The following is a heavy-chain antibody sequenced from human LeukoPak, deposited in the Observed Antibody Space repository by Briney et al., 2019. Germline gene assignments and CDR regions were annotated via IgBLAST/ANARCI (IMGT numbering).Heavy chain of an antibody. Sequence: PSETLSLTCTVSGGSISSSSYYWGWIRQPPGKGLEWIGSIYYSGSTYYNPSLKSRVTISVDTSKNQFSLKLSSVAAADTAVYYCARQSLLWFGELLPLWYYYYYMDVWGKGTTVTISS. CDR1: GGSISSSSYY. CDR3: ARQSLLWFGELLPLWYYYYYMDV. V-gene: IGHV4-39*01. J-gene: IGHJ6*03. D-gene: IGHD3-10*01. CDR2: IYYSGST.